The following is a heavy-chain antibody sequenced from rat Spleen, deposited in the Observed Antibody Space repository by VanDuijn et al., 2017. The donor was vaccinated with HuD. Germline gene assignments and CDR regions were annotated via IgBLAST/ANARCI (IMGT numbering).Heavy chain of an antibody. CDR1: GFTFSDYY. J-gene: IGHJ2*01. Sequence: EVQLVESGGGLVQPGRSLKLSCAASGFTFSDYYMAWVRQAPKKGLEWVASISYEGGSTYYRDSVKGRFTISRDNAKSTLYLQMDSLRSEDTATYYCARQGVYYYSSYIDYWGQGVMVTVSS. V-gene: IGHV5-22*01. CDR3: ARQGVYYYSSYIDY. D-gene: IGHD1-2*01. CDR2: ISYEGGST.